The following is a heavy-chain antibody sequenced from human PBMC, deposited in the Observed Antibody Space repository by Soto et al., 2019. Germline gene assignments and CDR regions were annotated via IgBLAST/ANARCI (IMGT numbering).Heavy chain of an antibody. V-gene: IGHV3-74*01. CDR3: ARGGLEPFDY. Sequence: VGSLRLSCAASGFNLGSYWMHWVRQAPGKGLVWVSRINDYGTTINYAESVEGRFTISRDDAKSEVYLQMNNLRAEDTAVYYCARGGLEPFDYWGQGALVTVFS. J-gene: IGHJ4*02. D-gene: IGHD1-1*01. CDR2: INDYGTTI. CDR1: GFNLGSYW.